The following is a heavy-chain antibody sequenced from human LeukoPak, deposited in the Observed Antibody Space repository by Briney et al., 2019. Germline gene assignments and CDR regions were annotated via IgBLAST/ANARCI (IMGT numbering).Heavy chain of an antibody. CDR2: INHSGST. CDR1: GGSFSGYY. V-gene: IGHV4-34*01. J-gene: IGHJ4*02. CDR3: AIWDSNSAIDS. D-gene: IGHD1-26*01. Sequence: SETLSLTCAVYGGSFSGYYWSWIRQPPGKGLEWIGEINHSGSTNYNPSLKSRVTISVDTSKTQFSLKLSSVTAADTAVYYCAIWDSNSAIDSWGQGTLVTVSS.